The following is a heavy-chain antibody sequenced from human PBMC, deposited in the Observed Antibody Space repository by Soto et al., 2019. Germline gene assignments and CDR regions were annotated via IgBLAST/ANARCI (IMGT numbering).Heavy chain of an antibody. Sequence: EVQLVESGGGLVQPGGSLRLSCAASGFTFSSCSMNWVRQAPGKGLERVSYISSSSRTTYYADSVKGRFTISRDNAKNSLYLQMHSLRAEDTDVYYCARDDEMGYFAYWGQGTLVSVSS. CDR3: ARDDEMGYFAY. CDR1: GFTFSSCS. D-gene: IGHD3-16*01. J-gene: IGHJ4*02. V-gene: IGHV3-48*01. CDR2: ISSSSRTT.